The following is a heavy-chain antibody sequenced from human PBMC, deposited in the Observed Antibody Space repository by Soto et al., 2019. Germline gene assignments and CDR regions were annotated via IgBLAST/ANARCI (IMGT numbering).Heavy chain of an antibody. Sequence: PSETLSLTCTVSGGSVSSGSYYWSWIRQPPGKGLEWIGYIYYSGSTNYNPSLKSRVTISVDTSKNQFSLKLSSVTAADTAVYYCARGQYYYDSSGPLGFYFDYWGQGTLVTVSS. J-gene: IGHJ4*02. CDR1: GGSVSSGSYY. CDR2: IYYSGST. D-gene: IGHD3-22*01. CDR3: ARGQYYYDSSGPLGFYFDY. V-gene: IGHV4-61*01.